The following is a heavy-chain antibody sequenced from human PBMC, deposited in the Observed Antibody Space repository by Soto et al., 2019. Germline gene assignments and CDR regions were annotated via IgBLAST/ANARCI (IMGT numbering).Heavy chain of an antibody. D-gene: IGHD2-15*01. Sequence: EVQLVESGGGLIQPGGSLRLSCAASGFTVSSNYMSWVRQAPGQGLEWVSVIYSGGSTYYADSVKGRFTISRDNSKNTRELQRNSLRAEDTAVYDGARDRSRIPRDEAFDIGGQGTTATVSS. J-gene: IGHJ3*02. CDR2: IYSGGST. CDR1: GFTVSSNY. CDR3: ARDRSRIPRDEAFDI. V-gene: IGHV3-53*01.